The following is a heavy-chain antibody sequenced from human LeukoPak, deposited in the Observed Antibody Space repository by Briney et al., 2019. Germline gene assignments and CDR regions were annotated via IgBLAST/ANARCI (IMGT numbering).Heavy chain of an antibody. V-gene: IGHV3-30*04. CDR3: AREAAMVNFDY. Sequence: GRSLRLSCAASGFTFSSYAMHWVRQAPGKGLEWVAVISYDGSNKYYADSVKGRFTISRDNSKNTLYLQMNSLRAEGTAVYYCAREAAMVNFDYWGQGTLVTVSS. D-gene: IGHD5-18*01. CDR1: GFTFSSYA. J-gene: IGHJ4*02. CDR2: ISYDGSNK.